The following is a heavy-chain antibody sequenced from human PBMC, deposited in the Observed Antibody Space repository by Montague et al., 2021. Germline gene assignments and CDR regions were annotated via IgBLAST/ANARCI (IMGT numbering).Heavy chain of an antibody. CDR2: IYYSGST. CDR1: GGSISSSSYY. J-gene: IGHJ6*02. Sequence: SETLSLTCTVSGGSISSSSYYWGWIRQPPGKGLEWIGSIYYSGSTYYNPSLKSRVTISVDTSKNQFSLKLSSVTAADTAVYYCARHPHSSYYYYYYGMDVWGQGTPVTVSS. D-gene: IGHD5-12*01. V-gene: IGHV4-39*01. CDR3: ARHPHSSYYYYYYGMDV.